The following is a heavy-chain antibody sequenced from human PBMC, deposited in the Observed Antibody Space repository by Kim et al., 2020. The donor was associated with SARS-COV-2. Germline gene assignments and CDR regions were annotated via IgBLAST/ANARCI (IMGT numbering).Heavy chain of an antibody. CDR2: ISSSSSYI. CDR3: ARFGPAPLTSIAAAGKGKVYSDYYYGMDV. Sequence: GGSLRLSCAASGFTFSSYSMNWVRQAPGKGLEWVSSISSSSSYIYYADSVKGRFTISRDNAKNSLYLQMNSLRAEDTAVYYCARFGPAPLTSIAAAGKGKVYSDYYYGMDVWGQGTTVTVSS. V-gene: IGHV3-21*01. D-gene: IGHD6-13*01. J-gene: IGHJ6*02. CDR1: GFTFSSYS.